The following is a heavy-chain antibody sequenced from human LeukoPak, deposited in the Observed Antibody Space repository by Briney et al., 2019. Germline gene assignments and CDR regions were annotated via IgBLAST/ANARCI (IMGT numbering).Heavy chain of an antibody. CDR2: ISSSDSPI. Sequence: GGSLRLSCAASGFTFGDYYMSWIRQAPGKGLEWVSYISSSDSPIYYADSVKGRFTISRDNAKNSLFLQMNSLRAEDTAVYYCARGMATIDGYYYYMDVWGKGTTVTVSS. D-gene: IGHD5-24*01. CDR1: GFTFGDYY. CDR3: ARGMATIDGYYYYMDV. J-gene: IGHJ6*03. V-gene: IGHV3-11*04.